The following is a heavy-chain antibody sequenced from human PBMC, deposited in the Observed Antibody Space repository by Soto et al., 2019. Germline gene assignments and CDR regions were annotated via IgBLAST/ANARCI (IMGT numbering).Heavy chain of an antibody. CDR2: VSSTGST. V-gene: IGHV4-59*01. CDR1: GGSLNSYY. D-gene: IGHD2-15*01. J-gene: IGHJ5*02. Sequence: PSETLSLTCTVSGGSLNSYYWTWIRQSPGKGLEWIGYVSSTGSTNYNPSLKSRLTMSLDTSNNQFSLKLTSVTAADAAVYYCASAVYYSGGSCSFDPWGQGTLVTVSS. CDR3: ASAVYYSGGSCSFDP.